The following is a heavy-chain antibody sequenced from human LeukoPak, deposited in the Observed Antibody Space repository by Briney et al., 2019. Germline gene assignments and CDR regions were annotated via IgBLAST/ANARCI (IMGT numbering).Heavy chain of an antibody. CDR3: ARFRWGDYYYYGVDV. Sequence: GGSLRLSCATSGFTFSSCALNWVRQAPGQGLEWVSAISGSGGSTYYADCVKGRFTISRDTSKNMVYLQLNSLRAEDTAIYYCARFRWGDYYYYGVDVWGQGTTVIVSS. D-gene: IGHD3-16*01. CDR2: ISGSGGST. J-gene: IGHJ6*02. CDR1: GFTFSSCA. V-gene: IGHV3-23*01.